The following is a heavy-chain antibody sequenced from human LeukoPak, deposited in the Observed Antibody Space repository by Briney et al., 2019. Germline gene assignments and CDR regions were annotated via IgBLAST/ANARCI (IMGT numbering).Heavy chain of an antibody. CDR3: ARAGRLGLRLGELSPAGY. D-gene: IGHD3-16*02. J-gene: IGHJ4*02. Sequence: GRSLRLSCAASGFTFSSYGMHWVRLAPGKGLEWVAVIWYDGSNKYYADSVKGRFTISRDNSKNTLYLQMNSLRAEDTAVYYCARAGRLGLRLGELSPAGYWGQGTLVTVSS. CDR2: IWYDGSNK. V-gene: IGHV3-33*01. CDR1: GFTFSSYG.